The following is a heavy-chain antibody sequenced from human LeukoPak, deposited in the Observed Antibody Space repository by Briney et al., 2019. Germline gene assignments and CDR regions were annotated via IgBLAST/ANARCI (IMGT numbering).Heavy chain of an antibody. J-gene: IGHJ4*02. D-gene: IGHD6-13*01. V-gene: IGHV3-49*04. CDR1: GFVFSNYE. CDR3: TRGRGQPLVRFFDF. CDR2: LRSKTYGGTT. Sequence: PGGSLRLSCAASGFVFSNYEMNWVRQAPGKGLEWVGFLRSKTYGGTTEYAASVQGRFTISRDDSKSIAYLQMDSLKTEDTAVYYCTRGRGQPLVRFFDFSGQGTLVTVPS.